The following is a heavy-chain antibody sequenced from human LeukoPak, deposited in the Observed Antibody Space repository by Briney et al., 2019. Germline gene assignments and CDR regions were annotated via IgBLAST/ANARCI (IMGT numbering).Heavy chain of an antibody. CDR2: IIPILGIA. CDR1: GGTFSSYA. CDR3: ARADYDILTGYYKDY. D-gene: IGHD3-9*01. Sequence: SVKVSCKASGGTFSSYAISWVRQAPGQGLEWMGRIIPILGIANYAQKFQGRVTITADKSTSTAYMELSSPRSEDTAVYYCARADYDILTGYYKDYWGQGTLVTVSS. V-gene: IGHV1-69*04. J-gene: IGHJ4*02.